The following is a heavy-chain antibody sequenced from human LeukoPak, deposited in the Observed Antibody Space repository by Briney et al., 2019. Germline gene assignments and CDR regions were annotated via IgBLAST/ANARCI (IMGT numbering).Heavy chain of an antibody. CDR1: GGSISSTNW. CDR3: ARQVTAAAGTNWFDP. J-gene: IGHJ5*02. CDR2: IYYSGST. D-gene: IGHD6-13*01. Sequence: SETLSLTCGVSGGSISSTNWWSWVRQPPGQGLEWIGYIYYSGSTHHNPSLKSRVTMSVDTSKNQLSLKLNSVTAADTATYYCARQVTAAAGTNWFDPWGQGTLVTVSS. V-gene: IGHV4-4*02.